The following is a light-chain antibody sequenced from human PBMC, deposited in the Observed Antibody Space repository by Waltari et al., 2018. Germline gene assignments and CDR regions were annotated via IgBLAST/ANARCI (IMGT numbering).Light chain of an antibody. J-gene: IGKJ1*01. Sequence: EIVLTQSPASLSLSPGDRATLSCRASQSVGRTLAWYQQRPGQAPRLLIYDASSRATGIPGMCGGGASGADFSLTISREEPEDSADYYCQKYGTRPATFGQWTKVEVK. CDR1: QSVGRT. CDR2: DAS. CDR3: QKYGTRPAT. V-gene: IGKV3-20*01.